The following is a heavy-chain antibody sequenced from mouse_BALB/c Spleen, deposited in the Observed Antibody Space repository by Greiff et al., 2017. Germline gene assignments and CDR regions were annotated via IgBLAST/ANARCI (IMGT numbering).Heavy chain of an antibody. CDR2: ISTYYGDA. J-gene: IGHJ1*01. D-gene: IGHD1-1*01. V-gene: IGHV1S137*01. Sequence: QVQLQQSGAELVRPGVSVKISSKGSGYTFTDYAMHWVKQSHAKSLEWIGVISTYYGDASYNQKFKGKATMTVDKSSSTAYMELARLTSEDSAIYYCARDGSSYWYFDVWGAGTTVTVSS. CDR3: ARDGSSYWYFDV. CDR1: GYTFTDYA.